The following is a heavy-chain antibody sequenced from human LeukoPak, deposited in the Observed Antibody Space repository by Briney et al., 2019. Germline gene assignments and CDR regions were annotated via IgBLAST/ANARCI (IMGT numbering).Heavy chain of an antibody. CDR2: ISSSSGTI. CDR1: GFTFSSYS. D-gene: IGHD6-13*01. Sequence: GGSLRLSCAASGFTFSSYSMNWVRQAPGKGLEWVSFISSSSGTIYYADSVKGRFTISRDNAKNSLYLQMNSLGAGDTAVYYCARDGPSIAAAGTIDYWGQGTLVTVSS. J-gene: IGHJ4*02. CDR3: ARDGPSIAAAGTIDY. V-gene: IGHV3-48*04.